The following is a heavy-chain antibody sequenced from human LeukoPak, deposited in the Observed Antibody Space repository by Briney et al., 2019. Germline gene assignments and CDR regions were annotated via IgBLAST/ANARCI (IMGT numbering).Heavy chain of an antibody. V-gene: IGHV3-21*01. CDR2: ISSSSSYI. CDR1: GFTFSSYS. Sequence: GGSLRLSCAASGFTFSSYSMNWVRQAPGKGLEWVSSISSSSSYIYYADSVKGRFTISRDNAKNSLYLQMNSLRAEDTAVYYCARDRRNYGDYPTNYWGQGTLVTVSS. J-gene: IGHJ4*02. CDR3: ARDRRNYGDYPTNY. D-gene: IGHD4-17*01.